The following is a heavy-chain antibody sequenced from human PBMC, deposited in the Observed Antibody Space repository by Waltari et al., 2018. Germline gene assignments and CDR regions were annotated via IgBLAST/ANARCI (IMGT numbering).Heavy chain of an antibody. CDR3: ARERAGTFGAFDI. J-gene: IGHJ3*02. V-gene: IGHV3-53*02. D-gene: IGHD3-16*01. CDR1: GFTVSSNY. CDR2: MYSGGST. Sequence: EVQLVETGGGLIQPGGSLRLSCAASGFTVSSNYMSWVRQAPGKGLEWVSVMYSGGSTYYADSVKGRFTISRDNSKNTLYLQMNSLRAEDTAVYYCARERAGTFGAFDIWGQGTMVTVSS.